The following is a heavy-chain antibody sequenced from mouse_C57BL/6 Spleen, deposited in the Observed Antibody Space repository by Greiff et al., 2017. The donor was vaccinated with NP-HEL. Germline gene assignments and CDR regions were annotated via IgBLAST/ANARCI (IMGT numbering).Heavy chain of an antibody. V-gene: IGHV5-6*01. Sequence: EVQVVESGGDLVKPGGSLKLSCAASGFTFSSYGMSWVRQTPDKRLEWVATISSGGSYTYYPDSVKGRSTLPRDHAKNTLYLQVSTLKAEYTAMYYSARQRDYYGSSYGYAMDYWGQGTSVTVSS. J-gene: IGHJ4*01. D-gene: IGHD1-1*01. CDR3: ARQRDYYGSSYGYAMDY. CDR1: GFTFSSYG. CDR2: ISSGGSYT.